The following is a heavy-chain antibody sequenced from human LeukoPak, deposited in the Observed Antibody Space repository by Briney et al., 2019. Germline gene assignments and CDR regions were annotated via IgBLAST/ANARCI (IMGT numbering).Heavy chain of an antibody. Sequence: GGSLRLSCAASGFTFDDYAMHWVRQAPGKGLEWVSAISGSGGSTYYADSVKGRFTISRDNSKNTLYLQMNSLRAEDTAVYYCAKDHIRFFYYFDYWGQGTLVTVSS. V-gene: IGHV3-23*01. CDR2: ISGSGGST. J-gene: IGHJ4*02. CDR3: AKDHIRFFYYFDY. D-gene: IGHD3-3*01. CDR1: GFTFDDYA.